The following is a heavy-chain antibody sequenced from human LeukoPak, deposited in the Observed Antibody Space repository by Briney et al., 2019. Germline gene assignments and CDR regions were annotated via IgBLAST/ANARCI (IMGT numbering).Heavy chain of an antibody. CDR3: ARGYYYDSSGYYYWDYFDY. V-gene: IGHV3-20*04. Sequence: GGSLRLSCAASGFTFDDYGMSWVRQAPGKELEWVSGINWNGGSTGYADSVKGRFTISRDNAKNSLYLQMNSLRAEDTALYYCARGYYYDSSGYYYWDYFDYWGQGTLVTVSS. D-gene: IGHD3-22*01. J-gene: IGHJ4*02. CDR1: GFTFDDYG. CDR2: INWNGGST.